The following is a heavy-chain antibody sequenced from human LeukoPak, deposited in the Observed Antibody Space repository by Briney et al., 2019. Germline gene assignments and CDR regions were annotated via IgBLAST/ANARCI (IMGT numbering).Heavy chain of an antibody. CDR3: AKRGGSYRGFDY. J-gene: IGHJ4*02. V-gene: IGHV3-23*01. D-gene: IGHD1-26*01. CDR1: GFTLTTYA. CDR2: IGPSGST. Sequence: PGGSLRLSCAASGFTLTTYAMSWVRQAPGKGRAWVSAIGPSGSTFYADSVKGRFTISRDNSKYTLYWQMNSLRVDDTAVYYCAKRGGSYRGFDYWGQGTLVTVSS.